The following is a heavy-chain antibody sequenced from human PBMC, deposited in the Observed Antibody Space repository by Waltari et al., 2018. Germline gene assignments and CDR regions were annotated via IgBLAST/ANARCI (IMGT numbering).Heavy chain of an antibody. Sequence: QVQLVQSGSELKKPGASVKVSCKASGYTFTSYAMNWVRQAPGQGLEWMGWINTNTGNPTYDQGFKGRCVLSLDTSVSTAYLQISSLKAEDTAVYDWARKGVINYYDSSETFDPWGQGTLVTVSS. CDR2: INTNTGNP. CDR1: GYTFTSYA. D-gene: IGHD3-22*01. V-gene: IGHV7-4-1*02. CDR3: ARKGVINYYDSSETFDP. J-gene: IGHJ5*02.